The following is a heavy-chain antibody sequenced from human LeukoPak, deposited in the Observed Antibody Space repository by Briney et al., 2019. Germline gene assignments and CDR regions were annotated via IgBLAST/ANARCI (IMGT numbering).Heavy chain of an antibody. Sequence: PSETLSLTCTVTGGXTSIYYCSWIRQPPGKGRECIGYTSYSGSTDYSPSLKSRVTISLDTSKNQFSLRLTSVTAADTAVYYCARTARVFDYWGPGILVTVSS. CDR3: ARTARVFDY. CDR2: TSYSGST. J-gene: IGHJ4*02. CDR1: GGXTSIYY. D-gene: IGHD2-21*02. V-gene: IGHV4-59*01.